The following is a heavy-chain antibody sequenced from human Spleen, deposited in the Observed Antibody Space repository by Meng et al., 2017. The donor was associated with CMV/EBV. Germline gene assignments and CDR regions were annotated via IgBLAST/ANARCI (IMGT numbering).Heavy chain of an antibody. D-gene: IGHD3-3*01. J-gene: IGHJ6*02. CDR3: ARVGRFTIFGVVSYAMDV. CDR2: ISSSSAYI. Sequence: GESLKISCAASGFTFSNYEMNWVRQAPGKGLEWVSSISSSSAYIYYADSMKGRFTISRDNAKNSLYLQMNSLRAEDTAVYYCARVGRFTIFGVVSYAMDVWGQGTTVTVSS. V-gene: IGHV3-21*01. CDR1: GFTFSNYE.